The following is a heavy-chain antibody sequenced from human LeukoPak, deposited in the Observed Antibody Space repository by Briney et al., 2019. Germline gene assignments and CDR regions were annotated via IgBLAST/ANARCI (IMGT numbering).Heavy chain of an antibody. Sequence: ASVKVSCKASGYTFTSYYMHWVRQAPGQGLEWMGLINPSGGSTSYAQKFQGRVTMTRDMSTSTVYMELSSLRSEDTAVYYCARDLSPWESRNPDAFDIWGQGTTDTVSS. V-gene: IGHV1-46*01. CDR2: INPSGGST. J-gene: IGHJ3*02. CDR3: ARDLSPWESRNPDAFDI. CDR1: GYTFTSYY. D-gene: IGHD1-14*01.